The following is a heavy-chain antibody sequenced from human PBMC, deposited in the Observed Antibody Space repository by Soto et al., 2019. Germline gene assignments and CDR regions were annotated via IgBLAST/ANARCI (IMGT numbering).Heavy chain of an antibody. J-gene: IGHJ3*02. CDR2: ISSSGSTI. D-gene: IGHD2-15*01. Sequence: GGSLRLSCAASGFTFSDYYMSWIRQAPGKGLEWVSYISSSGSTIYYADSVKGRFTISRDNAKNSLYLQMNSLRAEDTAVYYCARSSDIVVVVAATPDAFDIWGQGTMVTVSS. CDR1: GFTFSDYY. V-gene: IGHV3-11*01. CDR3: ARSSDIVVVVAATPDAFDI.